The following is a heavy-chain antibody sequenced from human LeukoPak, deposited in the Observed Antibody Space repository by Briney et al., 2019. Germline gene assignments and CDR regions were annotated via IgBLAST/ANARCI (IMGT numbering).Heavy chain of an antibody. CDR2: IDHSGST. J-gene: IGHJ4*02. Sequence: SQTLSLTCAVSGGSISSGGYSWSWIRQPPGKGLEWIGYIDHSGSTYYNPSLKSRVTISVDRSKNQFSLNLSSVTAADTAVYYCARVGGYSGHDYFDYWGQGTLVTVSS. CDR3: ARVGGYSGHDYFDY. CDR1: GGSISSGGYS. V-gene: IGHV4-30-2*01. D-gene: IGHD5-12*01.